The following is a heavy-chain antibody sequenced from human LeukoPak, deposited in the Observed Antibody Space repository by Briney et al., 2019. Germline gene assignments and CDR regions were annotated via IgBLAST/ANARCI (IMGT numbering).Heavy chain of an antibody. CDR1: GYTFTSYG. J-gene: IGHJ4*02. CDR2: ISAYNGNT. V-gene: IGHV1-18*01. Sequence: ASVKVSCKASGYTFTSYGISWVRQAPGQGLEWMGWISAYNGNTNYAQKLQGRVTMTTDTSTSTAYMELRSLRSDDTAVYYCARDQRITFGGVIVIPRRFDYWGQGTLVTVSS. CDR3: ARDQRITFGGVIVIPRRFDY. D-gene: IGHD3-16*02.